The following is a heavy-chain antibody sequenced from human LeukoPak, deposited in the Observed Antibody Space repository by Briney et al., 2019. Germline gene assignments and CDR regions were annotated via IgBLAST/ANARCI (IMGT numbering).Heavy chain of an antibody. J-gene: IGHJ4*02. Sequence: SETLSLTCAVYGGSFSGYYWSWIRQPPGKGLDWIGEVNHSGSTNYNPSLKSRVTISVDTSKNQFSLKLSSVTAADTAVYYCAREAPSLKNFDYWGRGTLVTVSS. V-gene: IGHV4-34*01. CDR3: AREAPSLKNFDY. CDR1: GGSFSGYY. CDR2: VNHSGST. D-gene: IGHD3-16*02.